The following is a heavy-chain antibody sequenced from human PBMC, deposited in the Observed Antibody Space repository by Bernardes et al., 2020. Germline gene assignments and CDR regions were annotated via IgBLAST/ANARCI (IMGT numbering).Heavy chain of an antibody. CDR1: GYTFNSYG. CDR2: ISAYNGNT. CDR3: ARFGELFWGNDY. J-gene: IGHJ4*02. V-gene: IGHV1-18*01. Sequence: ASVKVSCKAYGYTFNSYGITWVRQAPGQGLEWMGWISAYNGNTNYAQNLQGRVTMTTDTSTSTAYMELRSLRSDDTAVYYCARFGELFWGNDYWGQGTLVTVSS. D-gene: IGHD3-10*01.